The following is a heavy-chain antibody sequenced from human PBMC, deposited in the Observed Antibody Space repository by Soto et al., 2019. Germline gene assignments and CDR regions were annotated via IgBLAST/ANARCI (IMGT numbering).Heavy chain of an antibody. J-gene: IGHJ4*02. CDR3: ARDSIDFWSGYYPFDY. CDR2: ISAYNGNT. Sequence: WASVKVSCKASGYTFTSYGISWVRQAPGQGLEWMGWISAYNGNTNYAQKLQGRVTMTTDTSTSTAYMELRSLRSDDTAVYYCARDSIDFWSGYYPFDYWGQGTLVTVSS. V-gene: IGHV1-18*01. D-gene: IGHD3-3*01. CDR1: GYTFTSYG.